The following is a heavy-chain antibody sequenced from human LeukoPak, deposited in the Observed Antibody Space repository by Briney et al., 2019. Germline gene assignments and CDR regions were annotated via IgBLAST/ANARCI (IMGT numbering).Heavy chain of an antibody. CDR2: ISYDGSNK. CDR1: GFTFSSYA. J-gene: IGHJ4*02. CDR3: ARAGYYDSSGYFGD. Sequence: PGGSLRLSCAASGFTFSSYAMHWVRQAPGKGLEGVAVISYDGSNKYYADSVKGRFTISRDNSKNTLYLQMNSLRAEDTAVYYCARAGYYDSSGYFGDWGQGTLVTVSS. D-gene: IGHD3-22*01. V-gene: IGHV3-30-3*01.